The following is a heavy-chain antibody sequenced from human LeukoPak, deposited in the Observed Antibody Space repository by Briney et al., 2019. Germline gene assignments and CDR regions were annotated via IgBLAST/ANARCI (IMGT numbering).Heavy chain of an antibody. CDR1: GFTFSSYT. J-gene: IGHJ4*02. V-gene: IGHV3-23*01. D-gene: IGHD2-15*01. CDR2: ITTSDGNT. CDR3: ATDRATQYFDY. Sequence: GGSLRLSCAASGFTFSSYTMSWVRQAPGKGLEWVSTITTSDGNTYYADSVKGRFTVSRDNSKNTLFLQMNSLRVEDTAVYYCATDRATQYFDYWGQGTLVSVPS.